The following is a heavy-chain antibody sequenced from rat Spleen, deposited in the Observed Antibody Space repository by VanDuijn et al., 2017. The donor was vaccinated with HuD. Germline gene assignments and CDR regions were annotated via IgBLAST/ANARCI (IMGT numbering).Heavy chain of an antibody. D-gene: IGHD1-10*01. CDR3: TRTTPFDY. V-gene: IGHV5-46*01. CDR2: ISTSGGST. J-gene: IGHJ2*01. CDR1: GFTFSSFP. Sequence: EVQLVESGGGLVRPGRSMKLSCAASGFTFSSFPMAWVRQAPTKGLEWVATISTSGGSTYYRDSVKGRFTISRDNAKSTLYLQMNSLRSEDTATYYCTRTTPFDYWGQGVMVTVSS.